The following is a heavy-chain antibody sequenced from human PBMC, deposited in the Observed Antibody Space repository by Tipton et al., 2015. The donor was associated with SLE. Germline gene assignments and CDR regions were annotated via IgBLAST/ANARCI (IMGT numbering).Heavy chain of an antibody. D-gene: IGHD2-2*01. CDR1: GYTFTSYV. Sequence: QLVQSGSELKKPGASVKVSCKASGYTFTSYVMNWVRQAPGQGLEWMGWINTNTGNPTYAQGFTGRFVFSLDTSVSTAYLQISSLKAEDTAVYYCARTPLPQLEWYFDLWGRGTLVTVSS. V-gene: IGHV7-4-1*02. CDR3: ARTPLPQLEWYFDL. J-gene: IGHJ2*01. CDR2: INTNTGNP.